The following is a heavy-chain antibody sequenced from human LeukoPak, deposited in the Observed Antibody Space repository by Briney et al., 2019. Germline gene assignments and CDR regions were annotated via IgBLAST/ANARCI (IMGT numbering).Heavy chain of an antibody. V-gene: IGHV4-59*08. D-gene: IGHD2-2*01. CDR1: GGSISSYY. Sequence: SETLSLTCTVSGGSISSYYWSWIRQPPGKGLEWIGYIYYSGSTNYNPSLKSRVTISVDTSKNQFSLKLSSVTAADTAVYYCARHFGAAAYWYFDLWGRGTLVTVPS. J-gene: IGHJ2*01. CDR2: IYYSGST. CDR3: ARHFGAAAYWYFDL.